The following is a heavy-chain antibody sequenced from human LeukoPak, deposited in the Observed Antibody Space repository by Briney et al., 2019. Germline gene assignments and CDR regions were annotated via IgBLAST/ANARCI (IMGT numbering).Heavy chain of an antibody. V-gene: IGHV4-59*01. CDR1: GGSISTYY. CDR3: ARGNWEVITPDY. D-gene: IGHD3-22*01. J-gene: IGHJ4*02. Sequence: PSETLSLTCTVSGGSISTYYWSWIRQPPGKGLEWIGYIYYSRSTNYNPSLKSRVTISIDTSKNQFSLKLSSVTAADTAVYYCARGNWEVITPDYWGQGTLVTVSS. CDR2: IYYSRST.